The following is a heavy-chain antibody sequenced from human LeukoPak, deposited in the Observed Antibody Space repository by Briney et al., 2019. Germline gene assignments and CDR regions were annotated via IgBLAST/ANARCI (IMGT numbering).Heavy chain of an antibody. J-gene: IGHJ6*02. V-gene: IGHV3-33*01. CDR2: IWYDGSNK. CDR1: GFTFSSYG. Sequence: PGGSLRPSCAASGFTFSSYGMHWVRQAPGKGLEWVAVIWYDGSNKYYADSVKGRFTISRDNSKNTLYLQMNILSADDTAVDFCAGSLWFGEFYGMDVWGQGTTVTVSS. CDR3: AGSLWFGEFYGMDV. D-gene: IGHD3-10*01.